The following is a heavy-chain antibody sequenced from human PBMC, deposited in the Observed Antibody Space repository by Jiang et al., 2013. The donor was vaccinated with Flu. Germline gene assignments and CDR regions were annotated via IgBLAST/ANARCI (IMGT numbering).Heavy chain of an antibody. D-gene: IGHD4/OR15-4a*01. CDR2: ISSGGSTI. CDR3: ARSMTMVTGPYYYYGMDV. CDR1: GFAFGDYY. V-gene: IGHV3-11*01. J-gene: IGHJ6*02. Sequence: QLVESGGGLVKPGGSLRLSCAASGFAFGDYYMSWIRQAPGKGLEWVSYISSGGSTIYYTDSVKGRFTISRDNAKKSLYLQMNSLRAEDTAVYYCARSMTMVTGPYYYYGMDVWGQGTTVTVSS.